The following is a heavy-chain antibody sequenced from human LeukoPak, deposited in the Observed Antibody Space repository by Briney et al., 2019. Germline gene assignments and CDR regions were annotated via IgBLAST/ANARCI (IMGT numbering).Heavy chain of an antibody. J-gene: IGHJ4*02. CDR2: INPKSGGT. D-gene: IGHD5-24*01. V-gene: IGHV1-2*02. CDR1: GYTFTDYS. Sequence: GASVKVSCKASGYTFTDYSMHWVRQAPGQGLEWMGWINPKSGGTNYAQKFQGRATMTRDTSISTAYMELSRLRSDDTAVYYCAAQRWLQSNFDYWGQGTLVTVSS. CDR3: AAQRWLQSNFDY.